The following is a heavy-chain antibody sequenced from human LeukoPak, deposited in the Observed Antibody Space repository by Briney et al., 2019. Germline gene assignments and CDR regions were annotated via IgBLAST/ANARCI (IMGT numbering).Heavy chain of an antibody. D-gene: IGHD3-22*01. J-gene: IGHJ4*02. Sequence: GGSLRLSCAASGFTFSSYAMSWVRQAPGKGLEWVSAISGSGGSTYYADSVKGRFTISRDNSKNTLYLQMNSLRAEDTAVYYCAKDLVWKRGDYYDSSGYYQTIIDYWGQGTLVTVSS. CDR2: ISGSGGST. V-gene: IGHV3-23*01. CDR1: GFTFSSYA. CDR3: AKDLVWKRGDYYDSSGYYQTIIDY.